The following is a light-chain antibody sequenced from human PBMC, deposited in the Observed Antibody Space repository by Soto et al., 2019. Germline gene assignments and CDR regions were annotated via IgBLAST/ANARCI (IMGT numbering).Light chain of an antibody. J-gene: IGKJ4*01. CDR3: QQSGKSFPLT. V-gene: IGKV3-20*01. CDR1: QSVSSNY. Sequence: EIVLTQSPGTLSLSPGERATLSCRASQSVSSNYLAWYQQKPGQAPKLLIYGASSRAIGIPDRFSGSGSGTDFILTISRLEPEDFAMYYCQQSGKSFPLTFGGGTKLEI. CDR2: GAS.